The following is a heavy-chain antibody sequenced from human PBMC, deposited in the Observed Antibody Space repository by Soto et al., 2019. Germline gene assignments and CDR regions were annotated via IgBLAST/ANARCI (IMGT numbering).Heavy chain of an antibody. CDR1: GFTFSSYN. J-gene: IGHJ4*02. D-gene: IGHD5-18*01. Sequence: PGGSLILSCAASGFTFSSYNMNWVRQAPGKGLEWVSYISSSSSTIYYADSVKGRFTISRDNAKNSLYLQMNSLRDEDTAVYYCARPRGYSYVLPDYWGQGTLVTVSS. V-gene: IGHV3-48*02. CDR3: ARPRGYSYVLPDY. CDR2: ISSSSSTI.